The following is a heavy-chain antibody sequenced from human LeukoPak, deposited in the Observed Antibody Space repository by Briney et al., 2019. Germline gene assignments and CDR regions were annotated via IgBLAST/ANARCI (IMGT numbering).Heavy chain of an antibody. CDR2: IYTSGST. CDR1: DESLNGYY. D-gene: IGHD6-13*01. J-gene: IGHJ6*03. Sequence: SETLSLTCAVYDESLNGYYWSWIRQPPGKGLEWIGYIYTSGSTNYNPSLKSRVTISIDTSKNQFSLKLSSVTAADTAVYYCAKSSSWYTSYYYMDVWGKGTTVTVSS. CDR3: AKSSSWYTSYYYMDV. V-gene: IGHV4-4*09.